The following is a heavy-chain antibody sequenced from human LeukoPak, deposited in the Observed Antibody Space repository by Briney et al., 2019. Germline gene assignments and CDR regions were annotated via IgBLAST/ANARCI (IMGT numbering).Heavy chain of an antibody. CDR3: ARDAFYYYDSSGYNFDY. J-gene: IGHJ4*02. CDR1: GGTFSSYA. CDR2: IIPIFGTA. Sequence: GASVKVSCKASGGTFSSYAISWVRQAPGQGLEWMGGIIPIFGTANYAQKFQGRVTITADESTSTAYMELSSLRSEDTAVYYWARDAFYYYDSSGYNFDYWGQGTLVTVSS. V-gene: IGHV1-69*13. D-gene: IGHD3-22*01.